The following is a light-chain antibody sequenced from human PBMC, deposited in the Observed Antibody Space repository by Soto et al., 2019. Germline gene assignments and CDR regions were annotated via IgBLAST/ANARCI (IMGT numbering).Light chain of an antibody. Sequence: DIVLMQSPGTLSLSPGERGTLSCRASQSVASSLAWYQQKPGQAPRLLIYDASNRATGIPDRFSGSGSGTDFTLTLSRLEPEDFAVYYCQQYVNSPLTFGGGTKVEIK. CDR1: QSVASS. CDR2: DAS. J-gene: IGKJ4*01. V-gene: IGKV3-20*01. CDR3: QQYVNSPLT.